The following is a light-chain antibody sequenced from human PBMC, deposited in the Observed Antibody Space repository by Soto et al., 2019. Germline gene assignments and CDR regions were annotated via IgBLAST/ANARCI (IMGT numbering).Light chain of an antibody. CDR2: GAS. V-gene: IGKV3-20*01. J-gene: IGKJ1*01. Sequence: EIVLTQSPGTLSLSPGERATLSCRASQGVSRKLAWYQQKPGQAPRLLIYGASNRATGIPDRFSGSGSGTDFTLTISRLEPEDFAVYYCQQYGSSGTFGQGTKVDI. CDR1: QGVSRK. CDR3: QQYGSSGT.